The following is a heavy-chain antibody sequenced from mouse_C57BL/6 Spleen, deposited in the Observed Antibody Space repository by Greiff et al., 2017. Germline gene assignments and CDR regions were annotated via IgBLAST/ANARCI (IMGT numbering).Heavy chain of an antibody. CDR1: GYTFTSYW. CDR2: IDPSDSET. Sequence: VKLQQPGAELVRPGSSVKLSCKASGYTFTSYWMHWVKQRPIQGLEWIGNIDPSDSETHYNQKFKDKATLTVDKSSSTAYMQLSSLTSEDSAVYYCARRGWDVGYFDVWGTGTTVTVSS. D-gene: IGHD4-1*01. CDR3: ARRGWDVGYFDV. V-gene: IGHV1-52*01. J-gene: IGHJ1*03.